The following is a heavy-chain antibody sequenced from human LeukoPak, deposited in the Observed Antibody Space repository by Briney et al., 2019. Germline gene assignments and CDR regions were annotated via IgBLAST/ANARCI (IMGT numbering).Heavy chain of an antibody. Sequence: GGSLRLSCTVSGFTVGSNSMSWVRQAPGKGLEWVSFIYSDNTHYSDSVKGRFTISRDNSKNTLYLQMNSLRTEDTAVYYCAKDLYSSSFYYFDYWGQGTLVTVSS. CDR3: AKDLYSSSFYYFDY. D-gene: IGHD6-13*01. V-gene: IGHV3-53*01. CDR2: IYSDNT. CDR1: GFTVGSNS. J-gene: IGHJ4*02.